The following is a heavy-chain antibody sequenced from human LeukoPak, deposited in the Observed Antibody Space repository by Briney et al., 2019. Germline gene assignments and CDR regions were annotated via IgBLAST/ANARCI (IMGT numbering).Heavy chain of an antibody. J-gene: IGHJ5*02. CDR3: ATLRDYYGSAPFVP. CDR1: RGSISSGSYY. V-gene: IGHV4-61*02. CDR2: IYTSGST. D-gene: IGHD3-10*01. Sequence: PSQTLSLTCTVHRGSISSGSYYRSCIRQPAGKGLEWIWRIYTSGSTNYNPSLKSRVTISVDTSKNQFALKLSSVTAADTAVYYCATLRDYYGSAPFVPWGQGTLVTVSS.